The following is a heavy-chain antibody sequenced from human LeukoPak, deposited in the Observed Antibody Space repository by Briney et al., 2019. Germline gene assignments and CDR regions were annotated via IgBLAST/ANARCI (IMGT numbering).Heavy chain of an antibody. J-gene: IGHJ3*02. CDR1: GYTLTELS. CDR2: FDPEDGET. Sequence: GASVKVSCKVSGYTLTELSMHWVRQAPGKGLEWMGGFDPEDGETIYAQKFQGRVTMTEDTSTDTAYMELSSLRSEDTAVYYCATVTTYYDFWSGPPRQAFDIWGQGTMVTVSS. D-gene: IGHD3-3*01. CDR3: ATVTTYYDFWSGPPRQAFDI. V-gene: IGHV1-24*01.